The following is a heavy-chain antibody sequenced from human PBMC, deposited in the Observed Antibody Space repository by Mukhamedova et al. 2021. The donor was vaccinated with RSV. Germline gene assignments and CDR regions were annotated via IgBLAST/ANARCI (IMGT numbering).Heavy chain of an antibody. Sequence: EYMGRIKSKTDGGTTDYAAPVKGRFTFSRDDSKNTLYLQMNSLKTEDTAVYYCTTRSWYSSSWYLWGQGTLVTVSS. D-gene: IGHD6-13*01. V-gene: IGHV3-15*01. CDR2: IKSKTDGGTT. J-gene: IGHJ4*02. CDR3: TTRSWYSSSWYL.